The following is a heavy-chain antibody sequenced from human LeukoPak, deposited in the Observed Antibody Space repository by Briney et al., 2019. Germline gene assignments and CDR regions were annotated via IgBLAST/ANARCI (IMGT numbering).Heavy chain of an antibody. V-gene: IGHV3-23*01. J-gene: IGHJ6*04. CDR3: AKWGVVDTAMVIGGDYYYYGMDV. Sequence: PGGSLRLSCAASGFTFSNAWMSWVRQAPGRGLEWFSAISGSGGSTYYADSVKGRFTISRDNSKNTLYLQMNSLRAEDTAVYYCAKWGVVDTAMVIGGDYYYYGMDVWGKGTTVTVSS. CDR2: ISGSGGST. D-gene: IGHD5-18*01. CDR1: GFTFSNAW.